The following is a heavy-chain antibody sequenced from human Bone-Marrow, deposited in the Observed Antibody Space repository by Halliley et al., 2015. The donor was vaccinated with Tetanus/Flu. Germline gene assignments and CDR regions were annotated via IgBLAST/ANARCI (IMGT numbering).Heavy chain of an antibody. CDR2: WYDEDKK. V-gene: IGHV3-33*02. CDR3: ARGRSDSGHWSRLDY. D-gene: IGHD2-2*01. Sequence: WYDEDKKYYADSVKGRFPISRDRSTNTVFLHMDGLRVDDTATYYCARGRSDSGHWSRLDYWGQGTLLTVSS. J-gene: IGHJ4*02.